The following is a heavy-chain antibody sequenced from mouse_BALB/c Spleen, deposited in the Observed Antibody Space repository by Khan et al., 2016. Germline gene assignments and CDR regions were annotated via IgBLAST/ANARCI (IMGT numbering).Heavy chain of an antibody. J-gene: IGHJ2*01. Sequence: QIQLVQSGPELKKPGETVKISCKASGYTFTDYSMHWVKQAPGKGLKWMGWINTETGEPTYADEFKGRFAFSLETSASTAYLQINNLKKEDTATYFCARRDWFDYWGQGTTLTVSS. D-gene: IGHD3-3*01. CDR3: ARRDWFDY. CDR2: INTETGEP. CDR1: GYTFTDYS. V-gene: IGHV9-2-1*01.